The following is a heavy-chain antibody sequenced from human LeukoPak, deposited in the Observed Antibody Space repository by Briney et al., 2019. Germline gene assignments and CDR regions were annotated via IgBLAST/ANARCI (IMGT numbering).Heavy chain of an antibody. Sequence: PGRSLRLSCAASGFSFTRNGMHWVRQAPGKGLEWVAIVWYDGSNAYYGDSVKGRFTISRDNSKSTVFLQMNSLRVEDTAVYYCARHPYAVLDYWGQGTLVTVSS. D-gene: IGHD4-17*01. V-gene: IGHV3-33*01. J-gene: IGHJ4*02. CDR2: VWYDGSNA. CDR3: ARHPYAVLDY. CDR1: GFSFTRNG.